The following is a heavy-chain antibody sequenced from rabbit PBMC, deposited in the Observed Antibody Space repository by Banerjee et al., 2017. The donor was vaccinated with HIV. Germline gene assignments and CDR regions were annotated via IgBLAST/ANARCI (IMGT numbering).Heavy chain of an antibody. Sequence: QSLEESGGDLVKPGASLTLTCTASGFSFNNNYVMCWVRQAPGKGLEVVACIITSSGNTVYASWAKGRFTISKTSSTTVTLQMTSLTAADTATYFCARRDGGDGYPTYFNLWGPGTLVTVS. J-gene: IGHJ4*01. CDR3: ARRDGGDGYPTYFNL. D-gene: IGHD6-1*01. CDR1: GFSFNNNYV. V-gene: IGHV1S40*01. CDR2: IITSSGNT.